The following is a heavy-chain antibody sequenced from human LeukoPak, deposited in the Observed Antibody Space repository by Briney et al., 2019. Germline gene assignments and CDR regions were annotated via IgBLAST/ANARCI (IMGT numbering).Heavy chain of an antibody. J-gene: IGHJ4*02. Sequence: AASVKVSCXASGGTFSSYAISWVRQAHGQGLEWMGGIIPIFGTANYAQKFQDRVTITTDESTSTAYMELSSLRSEDTAVYYCAIQDTAMVSGFDYWGQGTLVTVSS. CDR2: IIPIFGTA. CDR1: GGTFSSYA. CDR3: AIQDTAMVSGFDY. D-gene: IGHD5-18*01. V-gene: IGHV1-69*05.